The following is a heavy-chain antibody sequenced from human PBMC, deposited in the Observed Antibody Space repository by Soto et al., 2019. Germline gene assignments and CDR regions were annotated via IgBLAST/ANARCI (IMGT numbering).Heavy chain of an antibody. J-gene: IGHJ4*02. CDR2: MNPKSGNT. CDR3: ATKYSSAWSKD. V-gene: IGHV1-8*01. CDR1: GYTFSSYD. Sequence: QVKLVQSGAEVKKPGASVKVSCKASGYTFSSYDINWVGQATGQGLEGMGWMNPKSGNTGYAQKLQGRVTMTRNTCISTAYMERSSLRSADTAVDFPATKYSSAWSKDWGQGTLVTVPS. D-gene: IGHD6-19*01.